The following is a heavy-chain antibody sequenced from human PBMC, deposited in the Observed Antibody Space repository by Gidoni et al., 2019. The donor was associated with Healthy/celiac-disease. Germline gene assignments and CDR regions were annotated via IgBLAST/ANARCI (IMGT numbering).Heavy chain of an antibody. J-gene: IGHJ4*02. CDR2: INHSGST. CDR3: ASLGVGESPFDY. V-gene: IGHV4-34*01. D-gene: IGHD3-10*01. Sequence: WIRQPPGKGLEWIGEINHSGSTNYNPSLKSRVTISVDTSKNQFSLKLSSVTAADTAVYYCASLGVGESPFDYWGQGTLVTVSS.